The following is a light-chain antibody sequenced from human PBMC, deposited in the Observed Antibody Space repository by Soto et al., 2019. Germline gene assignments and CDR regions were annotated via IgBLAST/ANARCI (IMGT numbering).Light chain of an antibody. Sequence: DIQMTQSPSTLSASVGDRVTITCRASQSISTWLAWYQQKPGKAPKLLIYDASSLESGVPSKFSGSGSGTAFTLTISSLQPDDFATYYCQQYNSYPWTFGHGTRVDIK. J-gene: IGKJ1*01. CDR2: DAS. CDR1: QSISTW. V-gene: IGKV1-5*01. CDR3: QQYNSYPWT.